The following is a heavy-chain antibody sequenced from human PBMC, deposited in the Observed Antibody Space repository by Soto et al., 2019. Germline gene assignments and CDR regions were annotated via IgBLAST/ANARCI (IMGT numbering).Heavy chain of an antibody. CDR3: ARVREMATLFDY. V-gene: IGHV4-34*01. CDR1: GGSFSGYY. D-gene: IGHD5-12*01. Sequence: QVQLQQWGAGLLKPSETLSLTCAVYGGSFSGYYWSWIRQPPGKGREWIGEINHSGSTNYNPSLKSRVTISVDTSKNQFSLKLSSVTAADTAVYYCARVREMATLFDYWGQGTLVTVSS. CDR2: INHSGST. J-gene: IGHJ4*02.